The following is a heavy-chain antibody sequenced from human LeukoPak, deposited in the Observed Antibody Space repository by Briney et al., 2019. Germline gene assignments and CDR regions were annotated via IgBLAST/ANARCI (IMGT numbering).Heavy chain of an antibody. D-gene: IGHD6-6*01. J-gene: IGHJ4*02. CDR2: ISYDGSNK. Sequence: GGSLRLSCAASGFTFSSYGMHWVRQAPGKGLEWVAVISYDGSNKYYADSVKGRFTISRDNAKNSLYLQMNSLRAEDTAVYYCAREEAAPDYWGQGTLVTVSS. CDR1: GFTFSSYG. V-gene: IGHV3-30*03. CDR3: AREEAAPDY.